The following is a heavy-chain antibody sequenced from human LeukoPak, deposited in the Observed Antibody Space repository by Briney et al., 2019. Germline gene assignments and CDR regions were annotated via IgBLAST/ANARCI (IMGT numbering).Heavy chain of an antibody. CDR3: APDLRGAAWSLDY. CDR1: GFTFRNYG. CDR2: VSDSGSSA. Sequence: PGGSLRLSCAASGFTFRNYGMSWVRQAPGKGLEWVSVVSDSGSSAYYADSGKGRLTISRDNSKNTLYLQMNSLRAEDTAVYYCAPDLRGAAWSLDYWGQGTLVTVSS. J-gene: IGHJ4*02. V-gene: IGHV3-23*01. D-gene: IGHD2-15*01.